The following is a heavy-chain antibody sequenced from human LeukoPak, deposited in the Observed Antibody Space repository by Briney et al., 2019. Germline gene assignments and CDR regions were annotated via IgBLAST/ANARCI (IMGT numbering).Heavy chain of an antibody. J-gene: IGHJ4*02. V-gene: IGHV1-2*02. CDR1: GYTFRGNY. CDR3: ARDRSSVTLYFCDY. Sequence: ASVKISCKASGYTFRGNYIHWLRQAPGQGLEWMGWIDAINGDTKSAQKFHGRVPMSRDTSISTAYMDLISLSPDDAAVYYCARDRSSVTLYFCDYWGQGTVVTVSS. D-gene: IGHD4-11*01. CDR2: IDAINGDT.